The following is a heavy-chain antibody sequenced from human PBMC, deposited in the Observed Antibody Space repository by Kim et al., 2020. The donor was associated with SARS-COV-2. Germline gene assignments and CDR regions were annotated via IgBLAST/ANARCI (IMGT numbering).Heavy chain of an antibody. CDR1: GFTFSSYA. Sequence: GGSLRLSCAASGFTFSSYAMSWVRQAPGKGLEWVSAISGSGGSTYYADSVKGRFTISRDNSKNTLYLQMNSLRAEDTAVYYCAKDGPSVRVPAASSFPMDVWGQGTTVTVSS. CDR3: AKDGPSVRVPAASSFPMDV. CDR2: ISGSGGST. J-gene: IGHJ6*02. D-gene: IGHD2-2*01. V-gene: IGHV3-23*01.